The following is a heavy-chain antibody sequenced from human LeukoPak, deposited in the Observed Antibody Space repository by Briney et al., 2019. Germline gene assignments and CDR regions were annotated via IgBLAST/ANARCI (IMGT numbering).Heavy chain of an antibody. Sequence: PGGSLRLSCAASGFIFSNYTITWVRQAPGKGLEWVSTMSRSGGSTYYADSVKGRFTISRDNSKNTLYLQMNSLRAADTAIYYCAKYRGAVISNRYLHSWGQGTLVTVSS. J-gene: IGHJ4*02. CDR1: GFIFSNYT. CDR3: AKYRGAVISNRYLHS. V-gene: IGHV3-23*01. CDR2: MSRSGGST. D-gene: IGHD6-13*01.